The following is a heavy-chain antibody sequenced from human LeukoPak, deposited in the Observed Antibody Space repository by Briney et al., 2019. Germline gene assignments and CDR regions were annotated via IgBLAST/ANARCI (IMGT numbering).Heavy chain of an antibody. D-gene: IGHD5-18*01. CDR1: GYTFTSYG. J-gene: IGHJ4*02. Sequence: ASVKVSCKASGYTFTSYGISWVRQAPGQGLEWMGWTSAYNGNTNYAQKLQGRVTMTTDTSTSTAYMELRSLRSDDTAVYYCARVVDTAMVEGYYFDYWGQGTLVTVSS. CDR2: TSAYNGNT. CDR3: ARVVDTAMVEGYYFDY. V-gene: IGHV1-18*01.